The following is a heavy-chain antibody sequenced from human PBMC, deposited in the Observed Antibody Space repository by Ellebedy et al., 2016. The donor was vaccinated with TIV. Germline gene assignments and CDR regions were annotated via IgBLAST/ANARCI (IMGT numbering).Heavy chain of an antibody. CDR1: GFTVSGDY. J-gene: IGHJ4*02. CDR2: MDAGGNT. Sequence: GESLKISCAASGFTVSGDYMSWVRQAPGKGLEWVSIMDAGGNTHYPDPVKGRFTVSRDNSKNTLYLQMQSLRAEDTAVYYCAGGTYWGQGTLVTVSS. V-gene: IGHV3-53*01. CDR3: AGGTY.